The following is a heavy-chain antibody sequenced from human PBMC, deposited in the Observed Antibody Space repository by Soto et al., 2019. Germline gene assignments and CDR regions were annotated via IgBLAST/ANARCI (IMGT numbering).Heavy chain of an antibody. V-gene: IGHV4-30-4*01. Sequence: SETLSLTCTVSGGSISSGDYYWSWIRQPPGKGLEWIGYIYYSGTTYYNPSLKSRVTISVDTSKNQFSLKVNSVTAADTAVYYCARALIQLWPHYYYGMDVWGQGTTVTVSS. CDR2: IYYSGTT. CDR1: GGSISSGDYY. J-gene: IGHJ6*02. CDR3: ARALIQLWPHYYYGMDV. D-gene: IGHD5-18*01.